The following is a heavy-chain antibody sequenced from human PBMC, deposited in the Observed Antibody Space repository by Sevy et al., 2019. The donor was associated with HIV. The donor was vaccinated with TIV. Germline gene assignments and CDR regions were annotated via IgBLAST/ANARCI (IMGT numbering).Heavy chain of an antibody. CDR2: ITISGDRK. J-gene: IGHJ5*02. CDR1: GFTFTNAA. V-gene: IGHV3-23*01. CDR3: AKCLTPVTNQWSFDP. D-gene: IGHD4-17*01. Sequence: GGSLRLSCAVSGFTFTNAAMTWVRQAPGKGLEWVSGITISGDRKYYADSVRGRFTISRDNSKNTVYLQMNSLIDEDTAVYYCAKCLTPVTNQWSFDPWGQGTLVTVSS.